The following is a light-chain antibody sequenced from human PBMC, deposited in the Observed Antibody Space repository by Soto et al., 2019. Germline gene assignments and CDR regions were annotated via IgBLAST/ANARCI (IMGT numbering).Light chain of an antibody. Sequence: SYELTQPPSVSVAPGKTATITCGGNNVGSKSVHWYQQKPGQAPVLVIYYDSDRPSGIPERFSGSHSGNTATLTISRVEAGDEADYYCQVWDTGSDPVYVFGTGTKLTVL. CDR3: QVWDTGSDPVYV. V-gene: IGLV3-21*04. CDR2: YDS. J-gene: IGLJ1*01. CDR1: NVGSKS.